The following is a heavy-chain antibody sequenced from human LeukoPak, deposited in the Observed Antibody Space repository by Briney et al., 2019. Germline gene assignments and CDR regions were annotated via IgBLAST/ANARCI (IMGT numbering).Heavy chain of an antibody. CDR3: AKDYVRADILTGWLVSGRFDP. Sequence: PGGSLRLSCAASGFTFSSYGMHWVRQAPGKGLEWVAVISYDGSKKYSADSVKGRFTISRDNSKNTLYLHMNSLRAEDTAVYYCAKDYVRADILTGWLVSGRFDPWGQGTLVTVSS. CDR2: ISYDGSKK. J-gene: IGHJ5*02. CDR1: GFTFSSYG. V-gene: IGHV3-30*18. D-gene: IGHD3-9*01.